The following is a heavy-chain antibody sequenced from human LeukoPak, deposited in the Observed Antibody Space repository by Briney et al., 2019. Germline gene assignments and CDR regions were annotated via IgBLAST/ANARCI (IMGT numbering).Heavy chain of an antibody. CDR1: GGTFSSYT. CDR2: IIPILGIA. CDR3: ARARTRSSTSCYAFDY. D-gene: IGHD2-2*01. Sequence: ASVKVSCKASGGTFSSYTISWVRQAPGQGLEWMGRIIPILGIANYAQKFQGRVTITADKSTSTAYMELSSLRSEDTAVYYCARARTRSSTSCYAFDYWGQGTLVTVSS. V-gene: IGHV1-69*02. J-gene: IGHJ4*02.